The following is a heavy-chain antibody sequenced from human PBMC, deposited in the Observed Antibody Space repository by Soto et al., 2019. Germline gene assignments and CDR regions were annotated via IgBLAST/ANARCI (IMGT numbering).Heavy chain of an antibody. CDR3: VKDGSGSDYSWFDS. CDR2: ISGNGGNT. Sequence: EVQLVESGGGLVQPGGSLRLSCSASGFTFNKYVMHWVRQAPGKGLEYVSAISGNGGNTYYTDSVKGRFTISRDNSKNTLYLQMSSQRAEDTAVYDCVKDGSGSDYSWFDSWGQGTLFTVSS. CDR1: GFTFNKYV. D-gene: IGHD3-10*01. V-gene: IGHV3-64D*08. J-gene: IGHJ5*01.